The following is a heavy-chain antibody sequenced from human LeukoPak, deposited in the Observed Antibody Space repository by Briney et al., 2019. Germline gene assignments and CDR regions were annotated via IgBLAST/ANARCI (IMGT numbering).Heavy chain of an antibody. CDR3: ATTKQARRYFDY. D-gene: IGHD1-1*01. J-gene: IGHJ4*02. CDR1: GFTFSNNP. V-gene: IGHV3-23*01. CDR2: ISGSGGNT. Sequence: PGGSLRLSCVGSGFTFSNNPLSWVRQAPEKGLEWVSAISGSGGNTYYADSVRGRFTISRDNSKNTLSLQMNTLRADDTAVYYCATTKQARRYFDYWGQGTLVTVSS.